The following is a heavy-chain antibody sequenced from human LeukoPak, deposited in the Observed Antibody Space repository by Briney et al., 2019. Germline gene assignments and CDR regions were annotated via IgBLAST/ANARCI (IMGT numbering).Heavy chain of an antibody. Sequence: ASVKVSCKASGYTFTSYGITWVRQAPGQGLEWMGWISAYNGNTYYAQKLQGRVTMTTDTSTTTAYMELRSLRSDDTAVYYCARDRQAGRGYCSGGSCHFPPGYWGQGTLVTVSS. CDR1: GYTFTSYG. CDR2: ISAYNGNT. D-gene: IGHD2-15*01. CDR3: ARDRQAGRGYCSGGSCHFPPGY. V-gene: IGHV1-18*04. J-gene: IGHJ4*02.